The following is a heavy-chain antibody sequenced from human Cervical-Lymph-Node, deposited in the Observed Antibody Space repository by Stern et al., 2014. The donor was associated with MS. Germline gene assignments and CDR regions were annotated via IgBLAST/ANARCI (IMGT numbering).Heavy chain of an antibody. CDR3: ARERPEGELLRDYYYSGLDV. CDR2: IIPFAGMN. V-gene: IGHV1-69*04. CDR1: GGTFRKYT. Sequence: QVQLVQSGAEVKKPGSSVKVSCKASGGTFRKYTIDWVRQAPGQGPEWMGRIIPFAGMNTTAQKFQGRVTITADKSTSTVYMEMNSLISEDTAVYYCARERPEGELLRDYYYSGLDVWGQGTTVTVSS. D-gene: IGHD1-26*01. J-gene: IGHJ6*02.